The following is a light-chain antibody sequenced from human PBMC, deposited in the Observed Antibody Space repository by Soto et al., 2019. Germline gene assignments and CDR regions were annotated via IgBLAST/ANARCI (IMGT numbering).Light chain of an antibody. V-gene: IGLV2-14*01. CDR3: SSYTATNTVI. CDR1: SRDVGGYNY. Sequence: QSALTQPASVSGSPGQSITISCTGTSRDVGGYNYVSWYQQRPGEVPKLMIYEVRNRPSGVSNRFSGSKSGNTASLTISGLQAEDEADYYCSSYTATNTVIFGGGTKLTV. J-gene: IGLJ2*01. CDR2: EVR.